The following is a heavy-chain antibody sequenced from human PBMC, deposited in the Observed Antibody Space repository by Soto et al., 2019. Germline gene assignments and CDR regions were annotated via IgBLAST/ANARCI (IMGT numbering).Heavy chain of an antibody. J-gene: IGHJ4*02. CDR2: VFHSGIT. D-gene: IGHD1-26*01. CDR3: ARDQNGSPYFDY. CDR1: GGSITSYY. V-gene: IGHV4-59*01. Sequence: QAQLQESGPGLVKPSETLSLTCTVSGGSITSYYWSWIRQPPGKGLKWIGYVFHSGITGYNPSLKSRVTIAVDASKNLFSLKLISVTAADTAVYYCARDQNGSPYFDYWGQGTLVTVSS.